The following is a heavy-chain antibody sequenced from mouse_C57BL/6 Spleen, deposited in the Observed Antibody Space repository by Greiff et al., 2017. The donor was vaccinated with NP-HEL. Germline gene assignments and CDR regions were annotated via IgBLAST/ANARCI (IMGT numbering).Heavy chain of an antibody. V-gene: IGHV1-69*01. Sequence: VQLQQPGAELVMPGASVKLSCKASGYTFTSYWMHWVKQRPGQGLEWIGEIDPSDSYTNYNQKFKGKATLTVDKSSSTAYMQLSSLTSEDSAVYYCARGMGGGYAYAMDYWGQGTTVTVSS. CDR3: ARGMGGGYAYAMDY. J-gene: IGHJ4*01. CDR1: GYTFTSYW. D-gene: IGHD2-2*01. CDR2: IDPSDSYT.